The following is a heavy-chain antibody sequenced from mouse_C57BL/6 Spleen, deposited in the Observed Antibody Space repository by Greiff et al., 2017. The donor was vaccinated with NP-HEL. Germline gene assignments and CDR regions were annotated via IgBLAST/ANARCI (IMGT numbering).Heavy chain of an antibody. CDR3: ASGENFDY. J-gene: IGHJ2*01. V-gene: IGHV1-80*01. CDR1: GYAFSSYW. Sequence: VQGVESGAELVKPGASVKISCKASGYAFSSYWMNWVKQRPGKGLEWIGQIYPGDGDTNYNGKFKGKATLTADKASSTAYMQLGSLTSEDSAVYFCASGENFDYWGQGTTLTVSS. CDR2: IYPGDGDT.